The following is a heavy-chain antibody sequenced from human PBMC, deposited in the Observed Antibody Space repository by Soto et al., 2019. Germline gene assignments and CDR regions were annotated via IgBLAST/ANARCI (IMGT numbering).Heavy chain of an antibody. CDR1: GYTFTSHA. V-gene: IGHV1-3*01. CDR2: INAGNGNT. D-gene: IGHD1-26*01. Sequence: ASVKVSCKASGYTFTSHAMHWVRQAPGQRLEWMGWINAGNGNTKCSQKFQDRVTITRDTSASTAYMELSSLRSEDTAVYYCARGESVVGDYWGQGTLVTVSS. CDR3: ARGESVVGDY. J-gene: IGHJ4*02.